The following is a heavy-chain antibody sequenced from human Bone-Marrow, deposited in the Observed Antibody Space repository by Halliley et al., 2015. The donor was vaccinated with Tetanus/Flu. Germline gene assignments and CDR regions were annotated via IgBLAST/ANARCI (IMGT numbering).Heavy chain of an antibody. J-gene: IGHJ4*01. CDR3: ARGYCSGGNCDSYGPRGLEF. CDR2: CNRDSTYI. CDR1: GFTFSNYN. Sequence: SLRLSCSASGFTFSNYNMVWVRQAPGEGLEWVSSCNRDSTYIYYADSVKGRFTISRDNAKNSLFLQMESLRADDTAVYYCARGYCSGGNCDSYGPRGLEFWGHGTLVTVSS. V-gene: IGHV3-21*01. D-gene: IGHD2-15*01.